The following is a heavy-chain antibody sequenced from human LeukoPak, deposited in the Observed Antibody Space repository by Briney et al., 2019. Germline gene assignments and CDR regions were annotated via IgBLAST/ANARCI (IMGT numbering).Heavy chain of an antibody. CDR2: IKEDGTEK. CDR3: TTWGHWSHFDY. CDR1: EFAFSNYW. V-gene: IGHV3-7*01. J-gene: IGHJ4*02. D-gene: IGHD3-3*01. Sequence: GGSLRLSCAASEFAFSNYWMSWVRQAPGKGLEWVANIKEDGTEKNYVGSVKGRFTISRDNAKNSLYLQMNSLRAEDTAVYYCTTWGHWSHFDYWGQGTLVTVSS.